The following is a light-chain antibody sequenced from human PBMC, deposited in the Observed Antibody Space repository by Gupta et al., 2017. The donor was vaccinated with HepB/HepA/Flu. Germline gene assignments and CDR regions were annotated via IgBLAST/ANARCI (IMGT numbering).Light chain of an antibody. V-gene: IGLV1-44*01. CDR2: SNN. CDR1: NSNIGTNT. CDR3: ATWDDSLNAVV. Sequence: QSVLTQPPSASGTPGQRVTISVSGNNSNIGTNTVNWYQHLPGTAPKLLIYSNNQRPSGVPDRFSGSKSGTSASLAISGLQSEDEGDHYCATWDDSLNAVVFGGGTKLTVL. J-gene: IGLJ2*01.